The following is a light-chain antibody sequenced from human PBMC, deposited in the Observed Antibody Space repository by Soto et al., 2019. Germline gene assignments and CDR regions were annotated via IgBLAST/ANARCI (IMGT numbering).Light chain of an antibody. CDR2: GAS. Sequence: EIVMTQSPDTLSVSPGERATLSCRASQNVNNKLAWYQQKPGQAPRLLIYGASTRATGIPARFSGSGSGTEFTLTISSLQSEDFAVYYCQQYNNWPRTFGQGTKVDIK. CDR3: QQYNNWPRT. V-gene: IGKV3-15*01. J-gene: IGKJ1*01. CDR1: QNVNNK.